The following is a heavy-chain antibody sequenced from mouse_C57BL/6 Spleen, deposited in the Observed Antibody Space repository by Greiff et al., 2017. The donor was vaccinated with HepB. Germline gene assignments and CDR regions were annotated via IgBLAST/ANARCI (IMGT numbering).Heavy chain of an antibody. CDR1: GYTFTSYW. D-gene: IGHD1-1*02. V-gene: IGHV1-55*01. CDR2: IYPGSGST. J-gene: IGHJ3*01. CDR3: ARRGGNYASFAY. Sequence: VQLQQPGAELVKPGASVKMSCKASGYTFTSYWITWVKQRPGQGLEWIGDIYPGSGSTNYNEKFKSKATLTVDTSSSTAYMQLSSLTSEDSAVYYCARRGGNYASFAYWGQGTLVTVSA.